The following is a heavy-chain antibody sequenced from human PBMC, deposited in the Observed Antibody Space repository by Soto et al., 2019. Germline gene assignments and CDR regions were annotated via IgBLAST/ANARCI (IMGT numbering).Heavy chain of an antibody. CDR1: GGTFSSYA. V-gene: IGHV1-69*12. Sequence: QVQLVQSGAEVRQPASSVKVSCKTSGGTFSSYAISWVRQAPGQGLEWMGGIVPIVGTTTYAQKFQGRVTITADEATRTAYMQLSRLRSDDTAVYYCVRVVAIPGYPDHWGQGNLVTVSS. D-gene: IGHD5-12*01. CDR3: VRVVAIPGYPDH. CDR2: IVPIVGTT. J-gene: IGHJ4*02.